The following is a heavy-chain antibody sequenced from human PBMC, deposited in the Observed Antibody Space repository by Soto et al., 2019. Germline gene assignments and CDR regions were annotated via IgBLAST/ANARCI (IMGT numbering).Heavy chain of an antibody. Sequence: QVQLVQSGAEVKKPGSSVKVSRKASGDTFSSCAISWVRQAPGQGLEWMGGIIPIFTTANYAQKFQGRVTITADESTNTAYMELSSLTSEDTAVYYCVRTPPRTTATAYYFDYWGQGTLVTVSS. V-gene: IGHV1-69*12. J-gene: IGHJ4*02. CDR1: GDTFSSCA. CDR2: IIPIFTTA. D-gene: IGHD4-17*01. CDR3: VRTPPRTTATAYYFDY.